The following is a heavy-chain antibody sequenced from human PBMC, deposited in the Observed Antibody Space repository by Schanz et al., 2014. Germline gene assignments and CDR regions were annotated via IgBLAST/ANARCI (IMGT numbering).Heavy chain of an antibody. Sequence: VHLVQSGAEVKKPGSSVKVSCKSSGATFNSYAFGWVRQAPGQGFEWVGSIIPPLRQTRYAQKFEERVIITADTSTTTVYMDLASLTSDDTAVYFCARIIDGDYRYWGQGTLVTVSS. J-gene: IGHJ4*02. V-gene: IGHV1-69*04. CDR2: IIPPLRQT. CDR3: ARIIDGDYRY. D-gene: IGHD4-17*01. CDR1: GATFNSYA.